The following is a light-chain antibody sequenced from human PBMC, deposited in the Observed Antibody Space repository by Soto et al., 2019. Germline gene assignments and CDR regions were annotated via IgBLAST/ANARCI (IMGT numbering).Light chain of an antibody. Sequence: QSVLTQPPSASGTPGQRVTISCSGSRSNIGRNDVYWYQHLPGTAPKLLIQTNNERPSGVPDRFSGSKSGTSVSLAISGLRSEDEATYYCAAWDDSLNGQVFGGGTKLTVL. CDR3: AAWDDSLNGQV. CDR2: TNN. CDR1: RSNIGRND. V-gene: IGLV1-47*01. J-gene: IGLJ3*02.